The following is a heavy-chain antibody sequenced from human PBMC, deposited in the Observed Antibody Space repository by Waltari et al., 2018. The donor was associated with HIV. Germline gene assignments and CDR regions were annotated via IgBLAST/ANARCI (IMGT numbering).Heavy chain of an antibody. CDR2: LYPADGEA. D-gene: IGHD6-25*01. CDR3: AVDLVPAAS. J-gene: IGHJ5*02. V-gene: IGHV1-69-2*01. CDR1: GYPFTDYS. Sequence: EVRLLQSGAEVKKPGAPVKISCKISGYPFTDYSIHWIQPSPGRGLEWRGLLYPADGEAKFAEKLQGRVTLTADTATDTAYMEVSGLTAEDTAVYVGAVDLVPAASWGQGTLVIGSS.